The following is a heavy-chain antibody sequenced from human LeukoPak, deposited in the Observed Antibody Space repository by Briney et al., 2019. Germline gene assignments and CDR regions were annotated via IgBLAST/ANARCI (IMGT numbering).Heavy chain of an antibody. CDR3: ARAATRTFDN. D-gene: IGHD2-15*01. CDR1: SGSINSYY. CDR2: IYYNGSP. V-gene: IGHV4-59*01. J-gene: IGHJ4*02. Sequence: PSETLSLTCTVSSGSINSYYWSWLRQPPGKGLEWIAGIYYNGSPNYNPSFKSRVTISVDMSKNQFSLKVSSVTAADTAVYYCARAATRTFDNWGQGTLVTVSS.